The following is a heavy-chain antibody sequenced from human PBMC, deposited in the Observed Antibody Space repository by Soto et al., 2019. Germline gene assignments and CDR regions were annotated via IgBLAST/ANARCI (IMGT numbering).Heavy chain of an antibody. Sequence: ASETLSLTCAVYGGSFSGYYWSWIRQPPGKGLEWIGEINHSGSTNYNPSLKSRVTISVDTSKNQFSLKLSSVTAADTAVYYCARGTANWGSWNAFDIWGQGTMVTVSS. D-gene: IGHD7-27*01. V-gene: IGHV4-34*01. J-gene: IGHJ3*02. CDR2: INHSGST. CDR1: GGSFSGYY. CDR3: ARGTANWGSWNAFDI.